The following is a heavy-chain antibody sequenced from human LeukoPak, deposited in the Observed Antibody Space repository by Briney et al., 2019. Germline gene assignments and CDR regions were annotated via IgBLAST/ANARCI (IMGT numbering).Heavy chain of an antibody. CDR2: VGGSGGST. CDR1: GFTFTDYA. J-gene: IGHJ3*02. D-gene: IGHD2-8*01. V-gene: IGHV3-23*01. Sequence: GGSLRLSCAASGFTFTDYAINWVRQAPGKGLEWVSGVGGSGGSTSYADSVKGRFRISRDNSKNTVTLQMNSLRAEDTAVYYCAAENGGQLIGDDPFVIWGQGTRVTVSS. CDR3: AAENGGQLIGDDPFVI.